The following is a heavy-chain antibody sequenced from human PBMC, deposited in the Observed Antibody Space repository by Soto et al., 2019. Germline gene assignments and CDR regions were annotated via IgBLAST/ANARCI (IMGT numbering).Heavy chain of an antibody. V-gene: IGHV3-23*01. CDR3: AKSDDFWSGQHAGYYYYGMDV. CDR2: ISGSGGST. J-gene: IGHJ6*02. Sequence: EVQLLESGGGLVQPGGSLRLSCAASGFTFSSYAMRWVRQAPGKGLEWVSAISGSGGSTYYADSVKGRFTISRDNSKNTLYLQMNSLRAEDTAVYYCAKSDDFWSGQHAGYYYYGMDVWGQGTTVTVSS. D-gene: IGHD3-3*01. CDR1: GFTFSSYA.